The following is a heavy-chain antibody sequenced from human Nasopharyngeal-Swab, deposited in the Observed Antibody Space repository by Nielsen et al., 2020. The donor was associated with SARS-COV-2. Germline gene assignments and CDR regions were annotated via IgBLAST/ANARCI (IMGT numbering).Heavy chain of an antibody. CDR1: GGSISSYY. Sequence: GSPRLSCTVSGGSISSYYWSWIRQPPGKGLEWIGYIYYSGSTNYNPSLKSRVTISVDTSKNQFSLKLSSVTAADTAVYYCARGFDYWGQGTLVTVSS. V-gene: IGHV4-59*01. CDR2: IYYSGST. CDR3: ARGFDY. J-gene: IGHJ4*02.